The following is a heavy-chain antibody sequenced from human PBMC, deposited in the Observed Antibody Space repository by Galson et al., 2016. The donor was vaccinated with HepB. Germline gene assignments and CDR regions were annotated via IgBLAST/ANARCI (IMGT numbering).Heavy chain of an antibody. V-gene: IGHV1-18*04. CDR1: GYTFRNYG. Sequence: SVKVSCKASGYTFRNYGISWVRQAPGQGLEWMGWISGYNGKTYYAQKIQGRVTMTTDTSTSTAYMELRNLKSDDTAVYYCAREPAIVTAGTWFPDYWGQGTLLTVSS. D-gene: IGHD6-19*01. J-gene: IGHJ4*02. CDR2: ISGYNGKT. CDR3: AREPAIVTAGTWFPDY.